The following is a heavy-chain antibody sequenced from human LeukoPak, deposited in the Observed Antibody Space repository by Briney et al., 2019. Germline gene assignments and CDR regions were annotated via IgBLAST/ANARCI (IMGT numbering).Heavy chain of an antibody. Sequence: GASVKVSCKASGYTFTSYGISWVRQAPGQGLEWMGWISAYNGNTNYAQKLQGRVTMTTDTSTSTAYMELRSLRSDDTAVYYCAREVVPAANYYYYYMDVWGKGTTVTVS. D-gene: IGHD2-2*01. CDR1: GYTFTSYG. V-gene: IGHV1-18*01. J-gene: IGHJ6*03. CDR2: ISAYNGNT. CDR3: AREVVPAANYYYYYMDV.